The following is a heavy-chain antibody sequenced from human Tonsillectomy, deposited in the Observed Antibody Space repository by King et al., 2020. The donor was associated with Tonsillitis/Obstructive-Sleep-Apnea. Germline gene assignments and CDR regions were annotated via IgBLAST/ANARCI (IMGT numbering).Heavy chain of an antibody. CDR2: ISGYNGYA. CDR3: ARTYCSGGSCYFPEYFDY. Sequence: QLVQSGAEVKKTGASVKVSCKASGYTFSYYGVSWVRQAPGQGLEWMGWISGYNGYANYEQKFQGRVTMTTDTSTSTAYMELRSLRSDDTAVYYCARTYCSGGSCYFPEYFDYWGQGTLVTVSS. V-gene: IGHV1-18*01. J-gene: IGHJ4*02. CDR1: GYTFSYYG. D-gene: IGHD2-15*01.